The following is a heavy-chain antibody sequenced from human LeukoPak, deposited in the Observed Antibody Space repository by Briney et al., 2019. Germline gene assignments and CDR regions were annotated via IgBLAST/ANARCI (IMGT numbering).Heavy chain of an antibody. CDR2: IYTSGST. J-gene: IGHJ4*02. Sequence: SQTLSLTCTVSGGSISSGSYYWSWIWQPAGKGLEWIGRIYTSGSTNYNPSLKSRVTISVDTSKNQFSLKQSSVTAADTAVYYCARVAPWKGFGYSSSWPDDYWGQGTLVTVSS. CDR1: GGSISSGSYY. CDR3: ARVAPWKGFGYSSSWPDDY. D-gene: IGHD6-13*01. V-gene: IGHV4-61*02.